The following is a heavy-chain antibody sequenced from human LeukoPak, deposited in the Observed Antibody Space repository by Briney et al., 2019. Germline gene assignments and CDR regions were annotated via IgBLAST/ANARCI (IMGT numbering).Heavy chain of an antibody. CDR2: SRNKPNSYTT. J-gene: IGHJ3*02. Sequence: GGSLRLSCSASGFTFSDHYMDWVRQPPGKGLEWVGRSRNKPNSYTTEYAASVEGRFTISRDDSKNSLYLQMNSLKTEDTAVYYCARVLTGTGGTFDIWGQGTMVTVSS. CDR1: GFTFSDHY. V-gene: IGHV3-72*01. CDR3: ARVLTGTGGTFDI. D-gene: IGHD1-20*01.